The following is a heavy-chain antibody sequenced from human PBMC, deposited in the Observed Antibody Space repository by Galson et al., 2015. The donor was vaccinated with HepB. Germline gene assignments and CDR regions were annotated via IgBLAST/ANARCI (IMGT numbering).Heavy chain of an antibody. CDR2: ISDSGGST. Sequence: SLRLSCAASGFTFSSYAMSWVRQAPGKGLEWVSSISDSGGSTYYADSVKGRFTISRDNSKNTLYLQMNSLRAEDTAVYYCAKDLDYYGPGTYIYFDYWGQGTLVTVSS. V-gene: IGHV3-23*01. CDR3: AKDLDYYGPGTYIYFDY. CDR1: GFTFSSYA. D-gene: IGHD3-10*01. J-gene: IGHJ4*02.